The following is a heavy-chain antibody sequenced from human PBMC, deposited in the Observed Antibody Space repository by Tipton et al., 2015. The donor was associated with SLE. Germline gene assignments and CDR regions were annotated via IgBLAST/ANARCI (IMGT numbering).Heavy chain of an antibody. CDR2: INHSGST. CDR1: GGSFSGYY. CDR3: ASIAFRGVDI. Sequence: TLSLTCEVYGGSFSGYYWSWIRQPPGKGLEWIGEINHSGSTNYNPSLKSRVTISVDTSKNQFSLKLSSVTAADTAVYYCASIAFRGVDIWGQGTMVTVSS. J-gene: IGHJ3*02. V-gene: IGHV4-34*01. D-gene: IGHD3-10*01.